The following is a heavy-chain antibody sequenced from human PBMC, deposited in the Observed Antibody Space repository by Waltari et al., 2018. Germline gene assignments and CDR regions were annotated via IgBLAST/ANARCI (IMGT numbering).Heavy chain of an antibody. Sequence: QVQLVQSGDEVKKPGSTVKGSCKAYGGTCSRYAIRWVRQAPGQGLEWMGGIIPIFVTANYAQKFQGRVTIPADESTSTAYMELSSLRSEDTAVYYCARVELDYYDSSGYWNAFDIWGQGTMVTVSS. CDR3: ARVELDYYDSSGYWNAFDI. CDR2: IIPIFVTA. V-gene: IGHV1-69*01. CDR1: GGTCSRYA. D-gene: IGHD3-22*01. J-gene: IGHJ3*02.